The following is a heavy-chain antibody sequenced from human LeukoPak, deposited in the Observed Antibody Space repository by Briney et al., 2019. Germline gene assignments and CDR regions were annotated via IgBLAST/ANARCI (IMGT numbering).Heavy chain of an antibody. CDR1: GFTVSSNY. D-gene: IGHD6-13*01. Sequence: GGSLRVSCAASGFTVSSNYMSWVRQAPRKGLKWVSVIYSAGGTYYADSVKGRFSISRDNSANRVYLQMNTLRVEDTAVYYCASPLPRYSTTWYPDAFDVWGQGTMVTVSS. V-gene: IGHV3-66*01. CDR3: ASPLPRYSTTWYPDAFDV. CDR2: IYSAGGT. J-gene: IGHJ3*01.